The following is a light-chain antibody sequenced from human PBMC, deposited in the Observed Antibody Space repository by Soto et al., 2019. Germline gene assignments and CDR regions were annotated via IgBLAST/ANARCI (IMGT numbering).Light chain of an antibody. CDR1: QSISSW. V-gene: IGKV1-5*03. CDR3: QQYKSYPYT. Sequence: DIQMTQSPSTLSASVGDRVTITCRASQSISSWLAWYQQKPGKAPKLLFYKASSLESGVPSRFSGSGSGTEFTLTIRSLQPDDFATYYCQQYKSYPYTFGQGTKLEIK. CDR2: KAS. J-gene: IGKJ2*01.